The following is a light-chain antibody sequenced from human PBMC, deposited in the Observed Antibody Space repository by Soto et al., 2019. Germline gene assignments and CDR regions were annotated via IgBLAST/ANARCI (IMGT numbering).Light chain of an antibody. J-gene: IGLJ3*02. CDR2: EVS. Sequence: QSALTQPPSASGSPGQSVTISCTGTSSDVGGYNYVSWYQQYPGRAPKLMIYEVSKRPSGVPDRFSGSKSGNTASLTVSGLQAEAEDDYYYNSYAYRNNFYVVFGGGTKLTVL. V-gene: IGLV2-8*01. CDR1: SSDVGGYNY. CDR3: NSYAYRNNFYVV.